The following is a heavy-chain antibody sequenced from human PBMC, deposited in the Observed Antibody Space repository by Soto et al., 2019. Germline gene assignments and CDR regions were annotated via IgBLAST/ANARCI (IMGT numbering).Heavy chain of an antibody. D-gene: IGHD5-18*01. CDR1: GGSFSSSSYY. CDR3: VRHSGYSSNWGEFDP. CDR2: LYYSGTT. J-gene: IGHJ5*02. Sequence: SDTLSVTCHVSGGSFSSSSYYWGWIRQPPGKGLEWIGSLYYSGTTYYNPSLKSRVTISVDRTKNQFSLNLTSVTAADMAVYYCVRHSGYSSNWGEFDPWGQGTLFPASS. V-gene: IGHV4-39*01.